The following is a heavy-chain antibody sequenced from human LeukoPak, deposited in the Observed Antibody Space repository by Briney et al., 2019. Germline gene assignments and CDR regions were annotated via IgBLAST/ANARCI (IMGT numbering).Heavy chain of an antibody. Sequence: PGGSLRLSCAASGFTFSSYSMNWVRQAPGKGLEWVSSISSSSSYIYYADSVKGRFTISRDNAKNSLYLQMNSLRAEDTAVYYCARGPGNLMVRPPYYYYGMDVWGQGTTVTVSS. J-gene: IGHJ6*02. CDR3: ARGPGNLMVRPPYYYYGMDV. CDR2: ISSSSSYI. V-gene: IGHV3-21*01. D-gene: IGHD3-10*01. CDR1: GFTFSSYS.